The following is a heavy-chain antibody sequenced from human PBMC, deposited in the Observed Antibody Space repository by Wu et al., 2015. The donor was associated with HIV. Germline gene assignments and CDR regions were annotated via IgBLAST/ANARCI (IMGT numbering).Heavy chain of an antibody. V-gene: IGHV1-2*02. D-gene: IGHD5-12*01. Sequence: QVQLVQSGAEVKKPGASMKVSCKTSGYAFTGYYTHWMRQAPGQGLEWMGWINPNSGDTNFAQKFQGRVTMTRDSSINTVYLELSGLQSDDTAVYYCARYGGYDSPVNFDYWGQGPWSPS. J-gene: IGHJ4*02. CDR2: INPNSGDT. CDR1: GYAFTGYY. CDR3: ARYGGYDSPVNFDY.